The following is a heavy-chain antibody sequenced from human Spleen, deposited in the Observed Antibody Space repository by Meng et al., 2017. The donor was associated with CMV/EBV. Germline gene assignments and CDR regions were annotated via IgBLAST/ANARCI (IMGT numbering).Heavy chain of an antibody. CDR1: GFAFSNYG. CDR3: ARGLTLGDTLDC. J-gene: IGHJ4*02. Sequence: GGSLRLSCAASGFAFSNYGIHWVRQAPGKGLEWVSSIYIGGTTYYADSVKGRFTISRDSSKNTLDLQMNSLRPEDTAMYFCARGLTLGDTLDCWGQGALVTVSS. CDR2: IYIGGTT. D-gene: IGHD4-17*01. V-gene: IGHV3-NL1*01.